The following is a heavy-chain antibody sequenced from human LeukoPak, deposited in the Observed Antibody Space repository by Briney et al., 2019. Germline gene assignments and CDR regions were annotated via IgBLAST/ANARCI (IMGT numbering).Heavy chain of an antibody. Sequence: PGGSLRLSCAASGFTFSSYWMSWVRQAPGKGLEWVANIKQDGSEKYYVDSVKGRFTISRDNAKNSLYLQMNSLRAEDTAVYYCARDRSPWSYDFDYWGQGTLVTVSS. V-gene: IGHV3-7*01. CDR1: GFTFSSYW. D-gene: IGHD3-10*01. CDR2: IKQDGSEK. J-gene: IGHJ4*02. CDR3: ARDRSPWSYDFDY.